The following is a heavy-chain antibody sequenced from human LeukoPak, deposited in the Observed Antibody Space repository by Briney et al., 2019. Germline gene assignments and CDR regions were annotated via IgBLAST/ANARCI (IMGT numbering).Heavy chain of an antibody. CDR1: GYTFTSYG. D-gene: IGHD2-8*01. J-gene: IGHJ6*03. Sequence: ASVKVSCKASGYTFTSYGISWVRQAPGQGLEWMGWISAYNGNTNYAQKLQGRVTMTTDTSKSTAYMELRSLRSDDTAVYYCARAVLMVYGRYYYYMDVWGKGTTVTVSS. V-gene: IGHV1-18*01. CDR3: ARAVLMVYGRYYYYMDV. CDR2: ISAYNGNT.